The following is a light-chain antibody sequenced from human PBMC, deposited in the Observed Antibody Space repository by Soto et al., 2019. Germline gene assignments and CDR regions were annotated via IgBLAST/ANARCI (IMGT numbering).Light chain of an antibody. Sequence: DIQMTQSPSSLSASVGDTVTITCRASRGITNYLAWYQQKPGKIPKLLIYDASTLQSGVPSRFSGSGSGTDFTLTITSLQPEDVATYYCQKYDSVPLTFGGGTKVEIK. CDR3: QKYDSVPLT. J-gene: IGKJ4*01. CDR2: DAS. V-gene: IGKV1-27*01. CDR1: RGITNY.